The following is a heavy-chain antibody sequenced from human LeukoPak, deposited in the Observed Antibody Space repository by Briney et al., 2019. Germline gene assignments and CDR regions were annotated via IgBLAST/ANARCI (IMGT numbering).Heavy chain of an antibody. CDR3: AREVTSGY. CDR2: ISSSSSTI. Sequence: GGSLRLSGAASGFTFSTYGMTWVRQAPGKGLEWVSYISSSSSTIYYADSVKGRFTISRDNAKNSLYLQMNSLRDGDTAVYYCAREVTSGYWGQGTLVTVSS. D-gene: IGHD6-6*01. J-gene: IGHJ4*02. CDR1: GFTFSTYG. V-gene: IGHV3-48*02.